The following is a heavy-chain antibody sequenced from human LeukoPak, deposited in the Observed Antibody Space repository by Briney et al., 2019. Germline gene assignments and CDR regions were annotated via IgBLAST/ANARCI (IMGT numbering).Heavy chain of an antibody. J-gene: IGHJ3*02. Sequence: ASVKVSCKASEYTFTGHTIHWVRQAPGQRLEWMGWINAGNGDTKYSQNFQGTVSITRDTSASTAYMELSSLRSEDTAVYYCARETSVTQNDAFDIWGQGTMVTVS. CDR3: ARETSVTQNDAFDI. D-gene: IGHD4-17*01. CDR1: EYTFTGHT. CDR2: INAGNGDT. V-gene: IGHV1-3*01.